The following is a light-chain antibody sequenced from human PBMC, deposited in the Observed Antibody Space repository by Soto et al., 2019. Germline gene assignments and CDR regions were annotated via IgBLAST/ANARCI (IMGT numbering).Light chain of an antibody. Sequence: QSVLTQLPSVSGAPGQSVTISCTGSSSNIGAGHDVHWYQQFPGAAPKVLIYGNSNRPSGVPDRFSGSKSGTSASLAITGLQAEDEADYYCQSYDNSLSGSNVFGTGTKLTVL. CDR3: QSYDNSLSGSNV. V-gene: IGLV1-40*01. CDR2: GNS. J-gene: IGLJ1*01. CDR1: SSNIGAGHD.